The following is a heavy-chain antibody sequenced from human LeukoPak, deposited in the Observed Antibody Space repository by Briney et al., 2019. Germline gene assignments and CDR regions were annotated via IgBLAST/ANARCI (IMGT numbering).Heavy chain of an antibody. CDR2: INTISGNP. Sequence: ASVKVSCKASGYTFTSYAMNWVRQAPGLGLEWMGWINTISGNPTYAQGFTGRFVFSLDTSVSTAYLQISSLKAEDTAVYYCARDPYSGRYGDYYYYYMDVWGKGTTVTISS. J-gene: IGHJ6*03. CDR1: GYTFTSYA. D-gene: IGHD1-26*01. CDR3: ARDPYSGRYGDYYYYYMDV. V-gene: IGHV7-4-1*02.